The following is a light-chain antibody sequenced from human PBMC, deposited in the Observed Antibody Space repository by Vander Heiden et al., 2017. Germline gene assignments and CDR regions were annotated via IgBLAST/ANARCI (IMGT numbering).Light chain of an antibody. Sequence: SYVLTQPPSVSVAPGQTARITCGGNNIGSKSVNWYQQRPGQAPILVVYDDTNRPSGIPERLSGSNSGNSATLTISRVEAGDEADYYCQVWDSNSDHVVFGGGTKLTVL. V-gene: IGLV3-21*02. CDR1: NIGSKS. CDR2: DDT. J-gene: IGLJ2*01. CDR3: QVWDSNSDHVV.